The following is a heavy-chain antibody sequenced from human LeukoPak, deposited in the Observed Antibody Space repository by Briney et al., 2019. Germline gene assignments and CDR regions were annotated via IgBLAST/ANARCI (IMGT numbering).Heavy chain of an antibody. Sequence: GGSLRLSCAASGFTFSSYSMDWVRQAPGKGLEWVSYISAISSSSTYYADSVKGRFTISRDNAKNSLYLQMNSLRAEDTAVYYCARDFHRRYYDSSGYNAFDIWGRGTMVTVSS. CDR1: GFTFSSYS. D-gene: IGHD3-22*01. J-gene: IGHJ3*02. CDR2: ISAISSSST. CDR3: ARDFHRRYYDSSGYNAFDI. V-gene: IGHV3-48*04.